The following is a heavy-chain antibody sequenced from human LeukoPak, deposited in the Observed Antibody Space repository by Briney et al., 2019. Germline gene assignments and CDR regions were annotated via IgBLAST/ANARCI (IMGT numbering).Heavy chain of an antibody. J-gene: IGHJ3*02. D-gene: IGHD3-3*01. CDR2: IYTSGST. V-gene: IGHV4-61*02. CDR3: ARLGPYDFWSDRTPDDAFDI. Sequence: PSETLSLTCTVSGGSISSGSYYWSWIRQPAGKGLEWIGRIYTSGSTNYNPSLKSRVTISVDTSKNQFSLKLSSVTAADTAVYYCARLGPYDFWSDRTPDDAFDIWGQGTMVTVSS. CDR1: GGSISSGSYY.